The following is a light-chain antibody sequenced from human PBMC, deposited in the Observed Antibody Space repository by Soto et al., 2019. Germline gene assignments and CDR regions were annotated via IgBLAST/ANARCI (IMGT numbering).Light chain of an antibody. J-gene: IGLJ1*01. CDR1: SSDVGGYNY. V-gene: IGLV2-14*01. CDR2: DVS. CDR3: SLYTSSSTYV. Sequence: QSVLTQPASVSGSPGQSITISCTGTSSDVGGYNYVSWYQQHPGKAPKLMIYDVSNRPSGVSNRFSGSKSGNTASLTISGLQAEDEAAYYCSLYTSSSTYVFGTGTKVTV.